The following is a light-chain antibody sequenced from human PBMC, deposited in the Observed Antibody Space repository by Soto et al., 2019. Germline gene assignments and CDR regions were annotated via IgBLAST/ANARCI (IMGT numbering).Light chain of an antibody. CDR1: QSVSSNY. Sequence: LRLTHSALALSLSPGKRATLSCRSSQSVSSNYLAWYQQKPGQAPKVLIYRASIRATGIPDRFSGSGSGTEFTLTISGLQSEDFAVYYCQQYSIWRTFGQGSKVDI. CDR3: QQYSIWRT. J-gene: IGKJ1*01. CDR2: RAS. V-gene: IGKV3-20*01.